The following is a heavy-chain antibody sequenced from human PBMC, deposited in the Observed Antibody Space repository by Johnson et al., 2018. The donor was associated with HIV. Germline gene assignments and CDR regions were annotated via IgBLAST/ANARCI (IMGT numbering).Heavy chain of an antibody. CDR1: GFTLSSHG. CDR2: MWYDGSHL. Sequence: QVQLVESGGGVVQPGRSLTLSCAASGFTLSSHGIHWVRQAPGKGLEWVAIMWYDGSHLGCADSVQDRFTISRDVSKNTVYLQMSSLKPEDTAVYYCTRDRIQIWSYVGTFDTWGPGALVTVSS. D-gene: IGHD5-18*01. J-gene: IGHJ3*02. V-gene: IGHV3-33*01. CDR3: TRDRIQIWSYVGTFDT.